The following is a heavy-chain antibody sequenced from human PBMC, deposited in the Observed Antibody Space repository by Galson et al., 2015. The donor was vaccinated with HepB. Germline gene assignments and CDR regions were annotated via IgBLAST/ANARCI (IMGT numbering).Heavy chain of an antibody. D-gene: IGHD1-26*01. CDR2: ISGSGGST. CDR1: GFTFSSYA. V-gene: IGHV3-23*01. Sequence: SLRLSCAASGFTFSSYAMNWVRQAPGKGLEWVSAISGSGGSTYYADSVKGRFTISRDNSKNTLYLQMNSLRAEDTAVYYCAKGEGYSGSYTKQYWGQGTLVTVSS. J-gene: IGHJ4*02. CDR3: AKGEGYSGSYTKQY.